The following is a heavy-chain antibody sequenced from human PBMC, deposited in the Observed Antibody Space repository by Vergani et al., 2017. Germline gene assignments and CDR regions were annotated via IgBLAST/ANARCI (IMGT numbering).Heavy chain of an antibody. J-gene: IGHJ4*02. CDR1: GRSISSGDYY. V-gene: IGHV4-30-4*08. CDR2: IYYSGST. Sequence: QVQLQESGPGLVKPSQTLSLTCTVSGRSISSGDYYWSWIRQPPGKGLEWIGYIYYSGSTYYNPSLKSRVTISVDTSKNRFSLKLSSVTAADTAVYYCAREAITMVRGVIPIDYWGQGTLVTVSS. D-gene: IGHD3-10*01. CDR3: AREAITMVRGVIPIDY.